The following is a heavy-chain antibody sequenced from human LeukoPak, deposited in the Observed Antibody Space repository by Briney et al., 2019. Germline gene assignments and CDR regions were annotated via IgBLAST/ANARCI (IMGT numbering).Heavy chain of an antibody. CDR3: ARENWDIVAVPMDV. J-gene: IGHJ6*04. CDR2: ISGNSSTI. CDR1: GFTFSSYC. V-gene: IGHV3-48*01. D-gene: IGHD2-2*01. Sequence: GGSLRLSCAASGFTFSSYCMTWARQAPGKGLEWVSYISGNSSTIYYADSVKGRFTISRDNAKNSLYLQMNSLRAEDTAIYYCARENWDIVAVPMDVWGKGTTVTVSS.